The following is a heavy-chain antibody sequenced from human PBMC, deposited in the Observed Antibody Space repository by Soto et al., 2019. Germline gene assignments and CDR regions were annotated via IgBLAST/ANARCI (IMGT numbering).Heavy chain of an antibody. J-gene: IGHJ6*02. Sequence: QVQLVQSGAEEKKPGASVKVSCKASGYTFTSYTMHWVRQAPGQRLEWMGWINAGNGDTKYSQKFQGRVTITRDTSASTAYMELSSLRSEATAVYYCATSYSGYDYQYYYGMDVWGQGTTVTVSS. CDR3: ATSYSGYDYQYYYGMDV. V-gene: IGHV1-3*05. CDR1: GYTFTSYT. D-gene: IGHD5-12*01. CDR2: INAGNGDT.